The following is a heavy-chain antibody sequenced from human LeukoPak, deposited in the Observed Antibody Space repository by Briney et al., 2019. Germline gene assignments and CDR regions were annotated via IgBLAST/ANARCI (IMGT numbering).Heavy chain of an antibody. CDR2: ISWNSGSI. V-gene: IGHV3-9*01. CDR1: GFTFDDYA. CDR3: AKDRGGYCSGGSCRYYYYYGMDV. D-gene: IGHD2-15*01. J-gene: IGHJ6*02. Sequence: GGSLRLSCAASGFTFDDYAMHWVRQAPGKGLEWVSGISWNSGSIGYADSVKGQFTISRDNAKDSLYLQMNSLRAEDTALYYCAKDRGGYCSGGSCRYYYYYGMDVWGQGTTVTVSS.